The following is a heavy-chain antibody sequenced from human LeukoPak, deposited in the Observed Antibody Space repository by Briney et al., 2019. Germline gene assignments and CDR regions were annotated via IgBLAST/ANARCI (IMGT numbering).Heavy chain of an antibody. CDR2: INPSGGST. D-gene: IGHD6-19*01. Sequence: ASVKVSCKASGYTFTSYYMHWVRQAPGQGLEWMGIINPSGGSTSYAQKFQGRVTMTRDTSTSTVYMELSGLRSEDTAVYYCARAFHIAVAGTYWGQGTLVTVSS. CDR1: GYTFTSYY. J-gene: IGHJ4*02. V-gene: IGHV1-46*01. CDR3: ARAFHIAVAGTY.